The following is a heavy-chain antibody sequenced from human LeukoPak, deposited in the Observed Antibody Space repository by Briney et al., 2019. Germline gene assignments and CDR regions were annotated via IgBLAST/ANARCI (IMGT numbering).Heavy chain of an antibody. D-gene: IGHD3-3*01. CDR2: IYYSGST. CDR1: GVSVSSGSYY. V-gene: IGHV4-61*01. J-gene: IGHJ4*02. CDR3: ARGRSSDYYDLGSGTSGRVFDY. Sequence: KPSETLSLTCTVSGVSVSSGSYYWSWIRQPPGKGLVWIGYIYYSGSTNYNPSLKSRVTISVDTSKTQFSLKLSSVTAADTAVYYCARGRSSDYYDLGSGTSGRVFDYWGQGTLVTVSS.